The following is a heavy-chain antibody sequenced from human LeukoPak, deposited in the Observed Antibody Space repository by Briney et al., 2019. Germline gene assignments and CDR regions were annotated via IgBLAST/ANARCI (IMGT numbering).Heavy chain of an antibody. D-gene: IGHD3-16*01. J-gene: IGHJ4*02. CDR1: GGSISSYY. V-gene: IGHV4-34*01. CDR3: ARQGGDRRVFDS. CDR2: INHSGNA. Sequence: SETLSLTCTVSGGSISSYYWSWIRQPPGKGLEWIGEINHSGNAKYNPSLKSRVTISVDSSKSQFSLKLNSVTAADTAVYYCARQGGDRRVFDSWGQGTMLTVSS.